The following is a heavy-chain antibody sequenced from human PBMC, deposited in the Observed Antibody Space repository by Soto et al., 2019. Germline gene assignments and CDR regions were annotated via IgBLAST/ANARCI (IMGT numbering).Heavy chain of an antibody. Sequence: EVQLLESGGGLVQPGGSLRLSCAASGFTFSSYAMSWVRQAPGKGLEWVSAISGSGGSTYYADSVKGRFTISRDNSKNTLYLQMNSLRAGDTAVYYCAKGERWGRAFDIWGQGTMVTVSS. D-gene: IGHD4-17*01. V-gene: IGHV3-23*01. CDR2: ISGSGGST. CDR1: GFTFSSYA. CDR3: AKGERWGRAFDI. J-gene: IGHJ3*02.